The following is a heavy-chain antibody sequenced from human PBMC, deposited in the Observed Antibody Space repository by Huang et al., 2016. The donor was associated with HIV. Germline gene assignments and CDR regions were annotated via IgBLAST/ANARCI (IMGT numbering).Heavy chain of an antibody. CDR3: ARETAGGAAGGWTSEDYYSDY. CDR1: GGSISGLY. Sequence: QVQLQESGPGLVKPSETLSLTCTVSGGSISGLYWSWIRQPPGQGLDVSGSIYYSGSINYHSSIKRRVTRSFDTSKNQFSLKLSSVTAADTAVYYCARETAGGAAGGWTSEDYYSDYWGQGNLVTVSS. V-gene: IGHV4-59*11. J-gene: IGHJ4*02. CDR2: IYYSGSI. D-gene: IGHD6-13*01.